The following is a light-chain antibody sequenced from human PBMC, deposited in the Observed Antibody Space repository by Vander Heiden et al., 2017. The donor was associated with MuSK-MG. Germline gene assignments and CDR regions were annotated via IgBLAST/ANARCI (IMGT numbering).Light chain of an antibody. CDR1: QSVSNN. Sequence: EIVMTQSPVTLSVSPGERATLSCRASQSVSNNLAWYQQKPGQAPRLLIYGASTRATGNPARFSGSGYGTEFTLTISSLQSEDFAVYYCQQHDNWPPLTFGGGTKVEIK. CDR3: QQHDNWPPLT. CDR2: GAS. V-gene: IGKV3-15*01. J-gene: IGKJ4*01.